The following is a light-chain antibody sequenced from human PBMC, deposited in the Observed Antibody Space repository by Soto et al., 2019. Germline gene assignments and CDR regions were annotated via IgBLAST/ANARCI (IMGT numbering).Light chain of an antibody. J-gene: IGKJ5*01. Sequence: EIVLTQSPATLSLSPGDRATLSCRASPSVTNYLAWDQQKPGQPPRLLIYGAFNRAAGIPARFSGSGSGTDFTLTISSLEPEASAVYDCQQRNIWPPVTFGQGTRLEI. CDR1: PSVTNY. CDR2: GAF. V-gene: IGKV3-11*01. CDR3: QQRNIWPPVT.